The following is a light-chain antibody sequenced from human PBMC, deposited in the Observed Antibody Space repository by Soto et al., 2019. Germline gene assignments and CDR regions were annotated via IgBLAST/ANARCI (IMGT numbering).Light chain of an antibody. CDR3: QQSHTNPLT. J-gene: IGKJ4*01. CDR2: DAS. Sequence: DMHMTQSPSTVPPTVGDRVTIXXRASQSISNWLAWYQQKPGKAPNLXIYDASSLQSGVPSRFSGSGSGTDFTLTISSLQLEDFATYYCQQSHTNPLTFGGGTKVDIK. CDR1: QSISNW. V-gene: IGKV1-39*01.